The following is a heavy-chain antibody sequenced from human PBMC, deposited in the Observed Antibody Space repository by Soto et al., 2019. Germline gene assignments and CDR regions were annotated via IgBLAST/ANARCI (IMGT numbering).Heavy chain of an antibody. J-gene: IGHJ4*02. D-gene: IGHD6-19*01. V-gene: IGHV4-39*01. CDR3: ARLKGYGSGLYSFTDFDY. CDR1: GGSISSSSYH. CDR2: IYYTEST. Sequence: QLQLQESGPGLVKPSETLSLTCTVSGGSISSSSYHWGWIRQPPGKGLEWMGSIYYTESTYYNPSLQSRVTISVDTSKNQFSLKLSSVTAADTAIYYCARLKGYGSGLYSFTDFDYWGRGTLVTVSS.